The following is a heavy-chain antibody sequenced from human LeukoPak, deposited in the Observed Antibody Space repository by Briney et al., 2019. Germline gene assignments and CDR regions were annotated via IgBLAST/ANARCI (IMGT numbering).Heavy chain of an antibody. CDR1: GFTFTNYA. CDR3: AKDASTTNIFYFFDY. V-gene: IGHV3-23*01. J-gene: IGHJ4*02. CDR2: ISKSGDIT. Sequence: PGGSLRLSCAASGFTFTNYAMTWVRQAPGKGLEWISGISKSGDITFYADSVKGRFTISRDTSKSAVYLQMNNLRAEDTAIYYCAKDASTTNIFYFFDYWGQGALATVPS. D-gene: IGHD1-26*01.